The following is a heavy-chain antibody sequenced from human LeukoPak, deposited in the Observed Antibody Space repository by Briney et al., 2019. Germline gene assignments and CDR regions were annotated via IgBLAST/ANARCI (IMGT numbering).Heavy chain of an antibody. CDR2: IRGSGTVT. Sequence: PGGSLRLSCAASGFTFTSYAMSWVRQPPGKGLEWVSVIRGSGTVTYFADSVKGRCTVSRDNSKNTLYLQMSSLRAEDTAIYYCAKSLDYDGGVLWALPQYWGQGTLVTVSS. CDR1: GFTFTSYA. V-gene: IGHV3-23*01. D-gene: IGHD3-22*01. CDR3: AKSLDYDGGVLWALPQY. J-gene: IGHJ4*02.